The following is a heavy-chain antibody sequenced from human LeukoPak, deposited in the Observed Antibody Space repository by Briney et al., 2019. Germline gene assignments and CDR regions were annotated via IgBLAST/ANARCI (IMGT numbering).Heavy chain of an antibody. Sequence: PSETLSLTCSVSGGSISSHYCSWLRQPAGKGLEWIGHIYSNGSVNYNPSVKSRVTMSVDTSKNQFSLKLYFVTAADTAVFYCARGPAASGYFDYWDQGTLVTVSS. D-gene: IGHD6-13*01. CDR3: ARGPAASGYFDY. CDR1: GGSISSHY. V-gene: IGHV4-4*07. J-gene: IGHJ4*02. CDR2: IYSNGSV.